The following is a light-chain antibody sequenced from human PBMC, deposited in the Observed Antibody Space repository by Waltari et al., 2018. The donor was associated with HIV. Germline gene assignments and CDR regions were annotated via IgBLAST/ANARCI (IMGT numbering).Light chain of an antibody. Sequence: QTVVTQEPSFSVSPGGTVTLTCGLSSGSVSTSYYPSWYQPTPGQAPRTLIHSTNPRSSGVPYRFSGSIVGNKAALTITGAQADDESDYYCVLYMGSGLWVFGGGTKLTVL. J-gene: IGLJ3*02. CDR2: STN. CDR3: VLYMGSGLWV. V-gene: IGLV8-61*01. CDR1: SGSVSTSYY.